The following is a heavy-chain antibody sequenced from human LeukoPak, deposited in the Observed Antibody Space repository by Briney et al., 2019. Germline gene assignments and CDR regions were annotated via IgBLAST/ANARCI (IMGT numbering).Heavy chain of an antibody. CDR2: TSSSGSTI. Sequence: PGGSLRLSCAASGFTFSDYYMSWIRQAPGKGLEWVSYTSSSGSTIYYADSVKGRFTISRDNAKNSLYLQMNSLRAEDTAVYYCARDFSSSWYPGWFDPWGQGTLVTVSS. CDR3: ARDFSSSWYPGWFDP. CDR1: GFTFSDYY. V-gene: IGHV3-11*01. J-gene: IGHJ5*02. D-gene: IGHD6-13*01.